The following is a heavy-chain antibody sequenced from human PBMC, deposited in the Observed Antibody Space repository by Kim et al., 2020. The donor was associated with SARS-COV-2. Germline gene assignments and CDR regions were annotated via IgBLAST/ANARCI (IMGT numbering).Heavy chain of an antibody. CDR2: IYYSGST. Sequence: SQTLSLTCTVSGGSISSGGYYWSWIRQHPGKGLEWIGYIYYSGSTYYNPSLKSRVTISVDTSKNQFSLKLSSVTAADTAVYYCARDEDTAMVSGYYGMDVWGQGTTVTVSS. V-gene: IGHV4-31*03. J-gene: IGHJ6*02. D-gene: IGHD5-18*01. CDR1: GGSISSGGYY. CDR3: ARDEDTAMVSGYYGMDV.